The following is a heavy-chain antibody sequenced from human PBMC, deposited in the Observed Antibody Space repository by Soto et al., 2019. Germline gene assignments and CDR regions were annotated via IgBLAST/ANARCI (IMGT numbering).Heavy chain of an antibody. CDR1: VFTFSSYG. Sequence: GSLRLSCAASVFTFSSYGMHWVRQAPGKGLEWVAVIWYDGSTIYYADSVKGRFTISRDNAKNSLYLQMNSLRAEDTAVYYCARGYCSGGSCYSDYWGQGTLVTVSS. J-gene: IGHJ4*02. V-gene: IGHV3-33*01. CDR3: ARGYCSGGSCYSDY. D-gene: IGHD2-15*01. CDR2: IWYDGSTI.